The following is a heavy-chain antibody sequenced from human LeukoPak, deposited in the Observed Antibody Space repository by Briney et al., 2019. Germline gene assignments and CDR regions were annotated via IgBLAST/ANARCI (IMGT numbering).Heavy chain of an antibody. CDR1: GFTFSNYW. CDR2: IKSDGSRT. Sequence: PGGSLRLSCAASGFTFSNYWMHWVRQAPGKGLVWVSRIKSDGSRTDYADSVKGRFTISGDNSKNTLYLQMNSLRAEDTAVYYCAKVQTSAYCTTASCYTGDFYFDLWGRGTLVSVSS. D-gene: IGHD2-2*02. CDR3: AKVQTSAYCTTASCYTGDFYFDL. J-gene: IGHJ2*01. V-gene: IGHV3-74*01.